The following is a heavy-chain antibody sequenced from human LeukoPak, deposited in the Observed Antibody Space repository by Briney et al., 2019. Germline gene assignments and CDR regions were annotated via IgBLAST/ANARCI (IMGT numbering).Heavy chain of an antibody. Sequence: SETLSLTCTVSGGSISSSSYYWGWIRQPPGKGLEWIGSIYYSGSTYYNPSLKSRVTISVDTSKNQFSLKLSSVTAADTAVYYCASWRYDFWSGYSLDYWGQGTLVTVSS. J-gene: IGHJ4*02. CDR1: GGSISSSSYY. CDR3: ASWRYDFWSGYSLDY. D-gene: IGHD3-3*01. V-gene: IGHV4-39*01. CDR2: IYYSGST.